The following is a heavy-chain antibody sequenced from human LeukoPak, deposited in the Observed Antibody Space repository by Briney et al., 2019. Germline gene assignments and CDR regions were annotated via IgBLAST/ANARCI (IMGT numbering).Heavy chain of an antibody. CDR3: ARVGLVIAAAGTVGYYFDY. J-gene: IGHJ4*02. Sequence: SQTLSLTCTVSGGSISSGDYYWSWIRQPPGKGLEWIGYIYYSGSTYYNPSLKSRVTISVDTSKNQFSLKLSSATAADTAVYYCARVGLVIAAAGTVGYYFDYWGQGTLVTVSS. CDR2: IYYSGST. V-gene: IGHV4-30-4*01. CDR1: GGSISSGDYY. D-gene: IGHD6-13*01.